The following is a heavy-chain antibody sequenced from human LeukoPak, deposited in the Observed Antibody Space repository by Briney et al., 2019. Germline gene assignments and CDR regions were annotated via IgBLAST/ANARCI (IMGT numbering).Heavy chain of an antibody. CDR3: ARGVWAPFDS. CDR1: GFSLSNYW. J-gene: IGHJ4*02. Sequence: GGSLRLSCAASGFSLSNYWMTWVRQAPGKGLEWVANIKQDGSEKNYVDSVKGRFSISRDNAKSSLILRMNSLRDEDTAVYYCARGVWAPFDSWGQGTLVSVSS. CDR2: IKQDGSEK. V-gene: IGHV3-7*01. D-gene: IGHD7-27*01.